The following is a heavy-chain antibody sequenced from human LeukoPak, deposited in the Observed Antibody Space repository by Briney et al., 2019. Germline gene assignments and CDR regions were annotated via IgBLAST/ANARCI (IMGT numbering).Heavy chain of an antibody. CDR2: ISGSGGST. Sequence: GGSLRLSCAASGFTFSSYGMSWVRQAPGKGLEWVSAISGSGGSTYYADSVKGRFTISRDNSKNTLYLQMNSLRAEDTAVYYCAKVPKYYYDSSGYFHPWGQGTLVTVSS. D-gene: IGHD3-22*01. J-gene: IGHJ5*02. V-gene: IGHV3-23*01. CDR1: GFTFSSYG. CDR3: AKVPKYYYDSSGYFHP.